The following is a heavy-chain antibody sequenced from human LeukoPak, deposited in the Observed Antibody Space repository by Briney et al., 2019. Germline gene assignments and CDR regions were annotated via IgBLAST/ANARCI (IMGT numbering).Heavy chain of an antibody. CDR1: GYTFTGYY. V-gene: IGHV1-2*02. CDR3: ARERQLLCFGESPFKYYGMDV. Sequence: ASVKVSCKASGYTFTGYYMHWVRQAPGQGLEWMGWINPNSGGTNYAQKFQGRVTMTRDTSISTAYMELSRLRSDDTAVYYCARERQLLCFGESPFKYYGMDVWGQRTTVTVSS. CDR2: INPNSGGT. J-gene: IGHJ6*02. D-gene: IGHD3-10*01.